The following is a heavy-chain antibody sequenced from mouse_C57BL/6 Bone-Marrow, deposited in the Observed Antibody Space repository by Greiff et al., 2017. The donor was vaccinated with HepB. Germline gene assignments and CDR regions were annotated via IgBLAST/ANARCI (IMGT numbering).Heavy chain of an antibody. CDR3: ARVYYYGSSPFAY. D-gene: IGHD1-1*01. V-gene: IGHV1-64*01. J-gene: IGHJ3*01. CDR1: GYTFTRYW. Sequence: QVQLQQPGAELVKPGASVKLSCKASGYTFTRYWMHWVKQRPGQGLEWIGMIHPNSGSTNYNEKFKSKATLTVDKSSSTAYMQLSSLTSEDSAVYDCARVYYYGSSPFAYWGQGTLVTVSA. CDR2: IHPNSGST.